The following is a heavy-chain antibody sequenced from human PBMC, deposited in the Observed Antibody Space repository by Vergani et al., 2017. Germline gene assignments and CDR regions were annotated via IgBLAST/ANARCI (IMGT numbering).Heavy chain of an antibody. V-gene: IGHV3-48*01. J-gene: IGHJ4*02. Sequence: EVQLVESGGGLVQPGGSLRLSRAASGFTFSSYSMNWVRQAPGKGLEWVSYISSSSSTIYYADSVKGRFTISRDNAKNSLYLQMNSLRAEDTAVYYCAKVIWGYYDFWGQGTLVTVSS. CDR1: GFTFSSYS. CDR2: ISSSSSTI. D-gene: IGHD3-3*01. CDR3: AKVIWGYYDF.